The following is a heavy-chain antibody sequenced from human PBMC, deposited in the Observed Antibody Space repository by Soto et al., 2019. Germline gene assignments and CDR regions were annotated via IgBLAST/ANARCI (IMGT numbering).Heavy chain of an antibody. J-gene: IGHJ6*02. CDR2: VFSSVSA. CDR3: ARALYDTDSLPVGAEPRYYAMDV. D-gene: IGHD3-22*01. Sequence: SETLSLTYIVSGVSVTSYTWSWVRQPANKGLEWIGRVFSSVSATYSPSLKSRVTMTRDTSTSTVYMELSSLRSEDTAVYYCARALYDTDSLPVGAEPRYYAMDVWGPGTTVTVSS. CDR1: GVSVTSYT. V-gene: IGHV4-4*07.